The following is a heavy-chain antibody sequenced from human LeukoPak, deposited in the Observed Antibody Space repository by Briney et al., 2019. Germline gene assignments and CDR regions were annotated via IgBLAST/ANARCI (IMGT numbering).Heavy chain of an antibody. J-gene: IGHJ4*02. CDR3: ASPGETPFDC. V-gene: IGHV3-66*01. D-gene: IGHD2-21*01. CDR1: GFIVSSNY. Sequence: PGGSLRLSCAASGFIVSSNYMSWVRQAPGKGLEWVSVIFGGGSTNYADSVKGRFTISRDDSKNTLYLQMNSLRAEDTAVYYCASPGETPFDCWGQGTLVTVSS. CDR2: IFGGGST.